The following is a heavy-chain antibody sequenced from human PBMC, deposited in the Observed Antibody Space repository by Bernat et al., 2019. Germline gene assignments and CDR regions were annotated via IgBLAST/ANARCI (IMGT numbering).Heavy chain of an antibody. D-gene: IGHD1-1*01. CDR1: GSSISFYY. CDR3: ARQVVNNYSPFDY. J-gene: IGHJ4*02. Sequence: QVRLQESGPGLVKPSETLSLTCTVSGSSISFYYWCWIRQPPGKGLEWHGYVYYSGSTNYNPSLKSRLTISVDTSKNQFSLKLSSVTAADTAVYYCARQVVNNYSPFDYWGQGALVTVSS. CDR2: VYYSGST. V-gene: IGHV4-59*01.